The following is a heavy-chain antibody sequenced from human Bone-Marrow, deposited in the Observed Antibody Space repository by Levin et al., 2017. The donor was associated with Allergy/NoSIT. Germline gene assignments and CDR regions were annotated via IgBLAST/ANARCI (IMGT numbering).Heavy chain of an antibody. J-gene: IGHJ4*02. Sequence: TASETLSLTCTVSGFSISREYYWGWVRQSPGKGLEWIGSIFYSGSTNYNPSLESRVTISMDASKNQYSLKLSSVTAADTAVYYCARDRGSSGWDPSSHWGQGILVTVSS. CDR2: IFYSGST. CDR3: ARDRGSSGWDPSSH. CDR1: GFSISREYY. V-gene: IGHV4-38-2*02. D-gene: IGHD6-19*01.